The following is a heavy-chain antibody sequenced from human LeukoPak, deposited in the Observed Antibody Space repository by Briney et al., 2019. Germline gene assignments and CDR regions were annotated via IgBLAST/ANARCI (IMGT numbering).Heavy chain of an antibody. CDR1: GGSISSSNW. J-gene: IGHJ4*02. Sequence: SGTLSLTCAVSGGSISSSNWWTWVRQPPGKGLEWIGEIYHSGGTNYNPSLKSRVTISVDKSKNQFSLKLSSVTAADTAVYYCARDLATAGFQDHWDQGTLVTVSS. V-gene: IGHV4-4*02. CDR3: ARDLATAGFQDH. CDR2: IYHSGGT. D-gene: IGHD6-13*01.